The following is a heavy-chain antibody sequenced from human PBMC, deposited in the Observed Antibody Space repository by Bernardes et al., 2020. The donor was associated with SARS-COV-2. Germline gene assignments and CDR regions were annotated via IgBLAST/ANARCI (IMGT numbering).Heavy chain of an antibody. CDR3: ARGRSSIHMILVVFTGGIFYFDY. CDR1: GDSVSNYH. D-gene: IGHD3-22*01. CDR2: IYDSGTT. J-gene: IGHJ4*02. V-gene: IGHV4-59*02. Sequence: SETLSLTCTVSGDSVSNYHCSWIRQPPGKGLEWIGEIYDSGTTNHNPSLKSRVTISVDASKNQFSLKLSSVTAADTAVYYCARGRSSIHMILVVFTGGIFYFDYWGQGTLVTVSS.